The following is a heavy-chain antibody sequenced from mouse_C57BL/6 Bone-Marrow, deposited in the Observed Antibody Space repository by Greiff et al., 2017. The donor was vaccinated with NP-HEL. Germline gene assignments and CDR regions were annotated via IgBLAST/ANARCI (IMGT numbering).Heavy chain of an antibody. Sequence: VKVVESGAELVKPGASVKMSCKASGYTFTTYPIEWMKQNHGKSLEWIGNFHPYNDDTKYNEKFKGKATLTVEKSSSTVYLELSRLTSDDSAVYYCARRWDYDGYFDYWGQGTTLTVSS. V-gene: IGHV1-47*01. J-gene: IGHJ2*01. D-gene: IGHD2-4*01. CDR1: GYTFTTYP. CDR3: ARRWDYDGYFDY. CDR2: FHPYNDDT.